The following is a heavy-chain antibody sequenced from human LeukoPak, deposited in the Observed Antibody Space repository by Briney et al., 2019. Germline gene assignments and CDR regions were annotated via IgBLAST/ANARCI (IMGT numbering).Heavy chain of an antibody. D-gene: IGHD6-6*01. J-gene: IGHJ1*01. CDR1: GFTFSSYA. CDR2: ISGSGGST. CDR3: ARSLTAREYFQH. V-gene: IGHV3-23*01. Sequence: GGSLRLSCAASGFTFSSYAMSWVRQAPGKGLEWVSAISGSGGSTYYADSVKGRFTISRDNSKNTLSLQMNSLRVEDTAVYYCARSLTAREYFQHWGQGTLVTVSS.